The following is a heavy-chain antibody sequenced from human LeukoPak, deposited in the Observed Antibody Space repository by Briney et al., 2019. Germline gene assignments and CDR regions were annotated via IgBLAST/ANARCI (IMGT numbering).Heavy chain of an antibody. D-gene: IGHD2-2*01. J-gene: IGHJ6*02. CDR1: GFTVSNNY. CDR3: AREVRARDLYYYYGMDV. V-gene: IGHV3-66*01. CDR2: IYICGST. Sequence: GGSLRLSCAVSGFTVSNNYMSWVRQAPGTGLEWVSVIYICGSTYYADSVPRRFTISRDNSTNTLYLQMNSRRAEDTAVYYCAREVRARDLYYYYGMDVWGQGTTVTVSS.